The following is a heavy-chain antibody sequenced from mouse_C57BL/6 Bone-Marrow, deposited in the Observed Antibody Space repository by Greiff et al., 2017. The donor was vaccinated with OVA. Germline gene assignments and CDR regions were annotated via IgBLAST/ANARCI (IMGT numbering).Heavy chain of an antibody. J-gene: IGHJ4*01. Sequence: EVMLVESGGGLVQPGESLKLSCESNAYEFPSHDMSWVRKTPEKRLELVAAINSDGGSTYYPDTMERRFIISRDNTKKTLYLQMSSLRSEDTALYYCARHAHYDYDDYAMDYWGQGTSVTVSS. CDR2: INSDGGST. D-gene: IGHD2-4*01. CDR3: ARHAHYDYDDYAMDY. V-gene: IGHV5-2*01. CDR1: AYEFPSHD.